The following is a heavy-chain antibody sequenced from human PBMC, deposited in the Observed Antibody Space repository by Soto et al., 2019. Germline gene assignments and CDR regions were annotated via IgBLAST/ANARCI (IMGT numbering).Heavy chain of an antibody. CDR2: ISYDGSNK. Sequence: QVQLVESGGGVVQPGRSLRLSCAASGFTFSSYGMHWVRQAPGKGLEWVAVISYDGSNKYYADSVNGRFTISRDNSKNTLYQQMNSLRDEYTAVYYCEKDPKQWLVMGAFDIGGQGTMVTVSS. V-gene: IGHV3-30*18. CDR1: GFTFSSYG. D-gene: IGHD6-19*01. J-gene: IGHJ3*02. CDR3: EKDPKQWLVMGAFDI.